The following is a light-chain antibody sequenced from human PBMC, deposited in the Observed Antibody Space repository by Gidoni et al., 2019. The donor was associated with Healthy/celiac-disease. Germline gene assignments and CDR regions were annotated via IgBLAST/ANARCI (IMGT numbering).Light chain of an antibody. CDR3: QQSYSTPLT. J-gene: IGKJ4*01. CDR2: AAS. CDR1: QSISSY. Sequence: QMTQSPSSLSASVGDRVTITCRASQSISSYLNWYQQKPGKAPKLLIYAASSSQSGVPSRFSGSGSGTDFTLTISSLQPEDFATYYCQQSYSTPLTFGGGTKVEIK. V-gene: IGKV1-39*01.